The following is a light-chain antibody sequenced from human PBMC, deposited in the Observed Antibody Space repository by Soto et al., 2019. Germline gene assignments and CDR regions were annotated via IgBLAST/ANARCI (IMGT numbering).Light chain of an antibody. CDR2: GAS. J-gene: IGKJ3*01. CDR1: QSISSSY. CDR3: QQYGSSPPLFT. V-gene: IGKV3-20*01. Sequence: EILLTQSPGTLSLSPGERATLSCRASQSISSSYLAWYQQKPGQAPRLLIYGASSRATGIADRFSGSGSGTDFTLPISRLEPEDFAVYYCQQYGSSPPLFTFGPGTRVDVK.